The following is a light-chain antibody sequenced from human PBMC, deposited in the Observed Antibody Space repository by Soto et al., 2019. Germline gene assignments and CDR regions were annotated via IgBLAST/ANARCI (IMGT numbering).Light chain of an antibody. CDR1: SSDVGDNNH. V-gene: IGLV2-11*01. CDR3: CSHAGSYTFV. Sequence: QSALTQPRSVSGSPGQSITISCTGTSSDVGDNNHVSWYQHHPGKAPKLLIFDVSKRPSGVPDRFSGSKSGNTAPLTISGLQAEDEADYSCCSHAGSYTFVFGTGTKLTVL. J-gene: IGLJ1*01. CDR2: DVS.